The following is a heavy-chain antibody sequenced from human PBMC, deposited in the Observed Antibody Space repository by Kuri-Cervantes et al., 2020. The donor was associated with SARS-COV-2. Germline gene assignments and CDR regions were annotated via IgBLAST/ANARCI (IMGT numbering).Heavy chain of an antibody. Sequence: GESLKISCAASGFTFSSYGMHWVRQAPGKGLEWVAFIRYDGSNKYYADSVKGRFTISRDNSKNTLYLQMNSLRAEDTAVYYCASRRARAAAGIWGWFDPWGQGTLVTVSS. D-gene: IGHD6-13*01. J-gene: IGHJ5*02. CDR2: IRYDGSNK. CDR1: GFTFSSYG. V-gene: IGHV3-30*02. CDR3: ASRRARAAAGIWGWFDP.